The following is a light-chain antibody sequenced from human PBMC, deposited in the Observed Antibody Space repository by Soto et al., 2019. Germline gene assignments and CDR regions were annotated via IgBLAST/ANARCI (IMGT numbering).Light chain of an antibody. Sequence: DIQMTQSPSTLSASVGDRVTITCRASQSVSSWLAWYQQKPGKAPNLLIYKASSLEGGVPSRFSGSGSGTEFTITISSLQPDDFATYFCQQYYTYPLTFGGGTKVEIK. J-gene: IGKJ4*01. CDR3: QQYYTYPLT. CDR1: QSVSSW. CDR2: KAS. V-gene: IGKV1-5*03.